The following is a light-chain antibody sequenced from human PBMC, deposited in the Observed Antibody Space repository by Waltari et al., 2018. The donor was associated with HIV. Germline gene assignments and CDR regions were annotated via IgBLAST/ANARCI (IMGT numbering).Light chain of an antibody. CDR1: VLAEKF. Sequence: SVELTQPSSVSVSPGQTATISCPGDVLAEKFGRWFQQKPGQAPLLLIYIDFERPSGIPDRFSAFKSGATFTLTISEAQADDEAAYYCYSEPGNGRVFGGGTQLTVL. V-gene: IGLV3-27*01. CDR2: IDF. CDR3: YSEPGNGRV. J-gene: IGLJ3*02.